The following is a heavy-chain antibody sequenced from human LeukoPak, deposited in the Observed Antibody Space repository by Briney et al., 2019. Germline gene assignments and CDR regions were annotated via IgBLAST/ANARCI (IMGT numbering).Heavy chain of an antibody. CDR2: ISSSGSTI. D-gene: IGHD2-15*01. CDR3: ARDELSPYCSGGSCYSYYGMDV. J-gene: IGHJ6*02. Sequence: PGGSLRLSCAASGFTFSDYYMSWIRQAPGKGLGWVSYISSSGSTIYYADSVKGRFTISRDNAKNSLYLQMNSLRAEDTAVYYCARDELSPYCSGGSCYSYYGMDVWGQGTTVTISS. V-gene: IGHV3-11*01. CDR1: GFTFSDYY.